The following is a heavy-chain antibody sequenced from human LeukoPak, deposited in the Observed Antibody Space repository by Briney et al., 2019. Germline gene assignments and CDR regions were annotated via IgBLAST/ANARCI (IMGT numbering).Heavy chain of an antibody. CDR1: GFTFSNAW. J-gene: IGHJ4*02. Sequence: GGSLRLSCAASGFTFSNAWMSWVRQAPGKGLEWVANIKQDGSEKYYVDSVKGRFTISRDNAKNSLFLQMNSLRAEDTAVYYCAKDRSIGTYYTFDHWGQGTLVTVSS. CDR3: AKDRSIGTYYTFDH. D-gene: IGHD1-26*01. V-gene: IGHV3-7*01. CDR2: IKQDGSEK.